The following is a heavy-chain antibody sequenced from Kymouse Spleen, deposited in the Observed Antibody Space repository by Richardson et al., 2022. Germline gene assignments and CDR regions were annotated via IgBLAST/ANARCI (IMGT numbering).Heavy chain of an antibody. J-gene: IGHJ4*02. CDR1: GGSISSYY. Sequence: QVQLQESGPGLVKPSETLSLTCTVSGGSISSYYWSWIRQPPGKGLEWIGYIYYSGSTNYNPSLKSRVTISVDTSKNQFSLKLSSVTAADTAVYYCARDGYYYGSGSFDYWGQGTLVTVSS. V-gene: IGHV4-59*01. CDR2: IYYSGST. CDR3: ARDGYYYGSGSFDY. D-gene: IGHD3-10*01.